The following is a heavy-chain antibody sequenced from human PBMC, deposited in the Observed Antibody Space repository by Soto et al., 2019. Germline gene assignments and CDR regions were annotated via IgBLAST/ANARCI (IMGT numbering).Heavy chain of an antibody. CDR3: ARLRFCGGDSCYPLDV. V-gene: IGHV1-3*01. Sequence: GASVKVSCKASGYTFTSYAMHWVRQAPGQRLEWMGWINVENGNTKYSQNFQGRLTITRDTSASTVYMDLSSLKLEDTAVYYCARLRFCGGDSCYPLDVWGQGSKVTVSS. CDR2: INVENGNT. D-gene: IGHD2-21*01. J-gene: IGHJ3*01. CDR1: GYTFTSYA.